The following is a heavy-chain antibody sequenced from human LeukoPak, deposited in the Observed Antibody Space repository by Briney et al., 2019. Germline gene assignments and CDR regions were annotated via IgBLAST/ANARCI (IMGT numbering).Heavy chain of an antibody. CDR2: IYTSGST. V-gene: IGHV4-61*02. J-gene: IGHJ4*02. CDR1: GGSISSGTYY. Sequence: PSETPSLTCTVSGGSISSGTYYWSWIRQPAGKGLEWIGRIYTSGSTNYNPSLKSRVTISVDTSKNQFSLKLSSVTAADTAVYYCARGHIGLWGQGTLVTVSS. D-gene: IGHD2-21*01. CDR3: ARGHIGL.